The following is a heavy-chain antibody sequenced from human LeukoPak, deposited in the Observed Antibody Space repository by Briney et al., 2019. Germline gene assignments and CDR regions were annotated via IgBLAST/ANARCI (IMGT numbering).Heavy chain of an antibody. J-gene: IGHJ4*02. D-gene: IGHD5-18*01. CDR2: ISSSGST. V-gene: IGHV4-59*04. CDR1: GGSISSYY. Sequence: SETLSLTCTVSGGSISSYYWSWIRQPPGKGLEWIATISSSGSTYYNPSLKSRVTISVDTSTNQFSLKLTSVTAADTAVYYCARHGSTYGYAHYLDYWGQGIQVTVSS. CDR3: ARHGSTYGYAHYLDY.